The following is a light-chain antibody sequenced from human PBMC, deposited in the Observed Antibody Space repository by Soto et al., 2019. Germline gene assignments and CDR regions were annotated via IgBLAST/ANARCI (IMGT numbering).Light chain of an antibody. V-gene: IGKV3-20*01. CDR2: GAS. Sequence: EIVLTQSPGTLSLSPGERATLSCRASQSVSSSYLAWYQQKPGQAPRLLIYGASSRATGIPDRFSGSGSGTDFTRTISRLEPEDFAVYYCQQYGSSPLTFGHGTRLEIK. CDR3: QQYGSSPLT. J-gene: IGKJ5*01. CDR1: QSVSSSY.